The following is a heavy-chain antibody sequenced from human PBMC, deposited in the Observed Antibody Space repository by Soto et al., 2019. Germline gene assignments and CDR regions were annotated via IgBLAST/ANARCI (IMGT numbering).Heavy chain of an antibody. CDR3: GKERRGGGWFVCSY. CDR1: GFPFSSYA. J-gene: IGHJ4*02. Sequence: EVQLLESGGGLVQPGGSVRLSCAASGFPFSSYAMSWVRQAPGTGREWVSAISGNGAETSYAAYVRGRFTISRDNSRDTLYLEMNSLRADDTAVYYCGKERRGGGWFVCSYWGQVILGTVSS. CDR2: ISGNGAET. V-gene: IGHV3-23*01. D-gene: IGHD6-19*01.